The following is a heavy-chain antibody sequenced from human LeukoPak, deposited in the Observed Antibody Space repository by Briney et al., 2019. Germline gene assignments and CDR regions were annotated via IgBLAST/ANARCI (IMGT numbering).Heavy chain of an antibody. V-gene: IGHV3-21*01. J-gene: IGHJ4*02. CDR3: ARDNCGSTSCYPVRQDY. D-gene: IGHD2-2*01. Sequence: GGSLRLSCAASGFTFSSYSMNWVRQAPGKGLEWVSSISSSSSYIYYADSVKGRFTISRDNAKNSLYLQMNSLRAEDTAVYYCARDNCGSTSCYPVRQDYWGQGTLVTVSS. CDR1: GFTFSSYS. CDR2: ISSSSSYI.